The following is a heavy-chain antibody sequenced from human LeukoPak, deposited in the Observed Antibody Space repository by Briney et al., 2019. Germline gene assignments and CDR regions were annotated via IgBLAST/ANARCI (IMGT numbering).Heavy chain of an antibody. D-gene: IGHD2-21*01. V-gene: IGHV3-33*06. CDR3: AKDHMTPPLA. J-gene: IGHJ5*02. Sequence: GGSLRLSCAASGFTFNTYGMRWVRQAPGKGLEWIAVVWSDGSNRFYADSVEGRFTISRDNSKNTLYLQMNSLRAEDTAVYYCAKDHMTPPLAWGQGTLVTVSS. CDR2: VWSDGSNR. CDR1: GFTFNTYG.